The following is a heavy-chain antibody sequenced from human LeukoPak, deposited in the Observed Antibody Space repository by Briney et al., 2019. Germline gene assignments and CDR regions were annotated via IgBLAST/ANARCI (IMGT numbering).Heavy chain of an antibody. CDR3: ARGRETWIWECGEFDY. Sequence: GGSLRLSCAASGFTFGSYEMNWVRQAPGKGLEWVSYISSSGSTIYYADSVKGRFTISRDNAKNSLYLQMNSLRAEDTAVYYCARGRETWIWECGEFDYWGQGTLVTVSS. D-gene: IGHD5-12*01. V-gene: IGHV3-48*03. CDR2: ISSSGSTI. CDR1: GFTFGSYE. J-gene: IGHJ4*02.